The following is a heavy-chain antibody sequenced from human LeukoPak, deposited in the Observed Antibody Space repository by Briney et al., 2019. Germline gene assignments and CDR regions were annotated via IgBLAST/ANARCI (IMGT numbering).Heavy chain of an antibody. V-gene: IGHV1-46*01. Sequence: ASVKVSCKASGYTFTSYYMRWVRQAPGQGLEWMGIINPSGGSTSYAQKFQGRVTMTRDTSTSTVYMELSSLRSEDTAVYYCARVTSGSYRTGDFDYWGQGTLVTVSS. CDR3: ARVTSGSYRTGDFDY. D-gene: IGHD1-26*01. CDR1: GYTFTSYY. CDR2: INPSGGST. J-gene: IGHJ4*02.